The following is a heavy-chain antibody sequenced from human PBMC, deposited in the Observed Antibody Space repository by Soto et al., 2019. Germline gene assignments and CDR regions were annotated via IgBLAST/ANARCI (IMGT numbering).Heavy chain of an antibody. CDR1: GFTFSSYA. V-gene: IGHV3-23*01. CDR2: ISGSGGST. J-gene: IGHJ4*02. CDR3: ATGGGVRGVISY. Sequence: EVQLLESGGGLVQPGGSLRLSCAASGFTFSSYAMSWVRQAPGKGLEWVSAISGSGGSTYYADSVKGRFTISRDNSKNTLYLQMNSLRAEDTAVYYCATGGGVRGVISYWGQGTLVTVSS. D-gene: IGHD3-10*01.